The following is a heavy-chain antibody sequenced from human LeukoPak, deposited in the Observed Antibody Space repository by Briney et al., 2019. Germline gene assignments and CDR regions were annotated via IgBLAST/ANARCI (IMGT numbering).Heavy chain of an antibody. CDR1: GFTFSSYA. CDR3: ARGDYGSGSYYNAGNDAFEF. Sequence: PGGSLRLSCAASGFTFSSYAMSWVRQAPGKGLEWVSAISGSGGSTYYADSVKGRFTISRDNSKNTLYLQMNSLRAEDTAVYYCARGDYGSGSYYNAGNDAFEFWGQGTMVTVSS. CDR2: ISGSGGST. D-gene: IGHD3-10*01. V-gene: IGHV3-23*01. J-gene: IGHJ3*01.